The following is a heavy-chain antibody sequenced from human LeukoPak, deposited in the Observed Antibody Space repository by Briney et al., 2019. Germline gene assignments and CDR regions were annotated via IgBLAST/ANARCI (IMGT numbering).Heavy chain of an antibody. Sequence: GGSLRLSCAASGFTFSDAWMTWVRQAPGKGLEWVGHVKSKTDGGSADYSAPVKGRFTISRDDSKNTLFLQMNSLTTEDTAVYYCATEDYGGTFDYWGQGTLVTVSS. CDR3: ATEDYGGTFDY. V-gene: IGHV3-15*01. CDR2: VKSKTDGGSA. J-gene: IGHJ4*02. D-gene: IGHD4-23*01. CDR1: GFTFSDAW.